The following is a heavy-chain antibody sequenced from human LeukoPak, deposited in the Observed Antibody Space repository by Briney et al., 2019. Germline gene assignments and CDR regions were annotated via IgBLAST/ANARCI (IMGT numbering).Heavy chain of an antibody. Sequence: KPSETLSLTCTVSGGSISSTSYYWDWVRQPPGKGLEWIGNVYYGGNTFYNSSLESRVTISVDMSKNQFSLKLTSLTAADTAVYYCARHRADYFYHCLDVWGKGTSVTVPS. V-gene: IGHV4-39*01. CDR2: VYYGGNT. CDR3: ARHRADYFYHCLDV. CDR1: GGSISSTSYY. J-gene: IGHJ6*03.